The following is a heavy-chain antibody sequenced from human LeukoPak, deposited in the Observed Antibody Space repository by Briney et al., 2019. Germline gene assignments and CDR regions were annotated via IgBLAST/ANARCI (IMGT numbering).Heavy chain of an antibody. Sequence: PSETLSLTCSVSGASINDYYWTWIRQPPGKGLEWIGYVYHTGTSGYHPSLKSRVAMSLDTSKSQVSLKLSSVIAADTAVYFCTRVVNGGHFDYWGQGALVTVSS. J-gene: IGHJ4*02. CDR3: TRVVNGGHFDY. CDR2: VYHTGTS. V-gene: IGHV4-59*12. CDR1: GASINDYY. D-gene: IGHD2-8*01.